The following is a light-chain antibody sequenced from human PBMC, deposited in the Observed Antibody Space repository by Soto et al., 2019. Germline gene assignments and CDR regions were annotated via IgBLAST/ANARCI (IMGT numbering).Light chain of an antibody. CDR2: AAS. V-gene: IGKV1-39*01. CDR3: RLSYRPPRT. Sequence: DIQMTQSPSSLSASLGDRVTITCRASQSISNYLNWYQQKPGKAPQLLIYAASTLQSGVPSRYSGSGSGTYIHIIISILNTEDFLTYYWRLSYRPPRTFGGGTKLEIK. J-gene: IGKJ4*01. CDR1: QSISNY.